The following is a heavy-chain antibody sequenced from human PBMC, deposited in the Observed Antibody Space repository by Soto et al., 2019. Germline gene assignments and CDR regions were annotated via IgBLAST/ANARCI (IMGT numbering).Heavy chain of an antibody. CDR2: ISAYNGNT. D-gene: IGHD3-9*01. Sequence: GALLKGSRKSSGYTFTIYAISWGRQAPGQGLEWMGWISAYNGNTNYAQKLQGRVTMTTDTSTSTAYMELRSLKSDDTPVYYCAGTRLAIFIPSPPDYYYSGMDVWGQGTTVTVPS. J-gene: IGHJ6*02. CDR3: AGTRLAIFIPSPPDYYYSGMDV. CDR1: GYTFTIYA. V-gene: IGHV1-18*01.